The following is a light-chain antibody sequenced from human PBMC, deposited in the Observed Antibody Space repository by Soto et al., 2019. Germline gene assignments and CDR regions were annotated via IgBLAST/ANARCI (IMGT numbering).Light chain of an antibody. CDR1: SSDVGSYNH. Sequence: QSALTQPASVSGSPGQSITISCTGTSSDVGSYNHVSWYQQHPGKAPKLMIYEGSKRPSGVSNRFSGSKSGNTASLTISGLQAEDEADYYCCSYAGSSTPFGGGTKLTVL. CDR2: EGS. CDR3: CSYAGSSTP. V-gene: IGLV2-23*01. J-gene: IGLJ3*02.